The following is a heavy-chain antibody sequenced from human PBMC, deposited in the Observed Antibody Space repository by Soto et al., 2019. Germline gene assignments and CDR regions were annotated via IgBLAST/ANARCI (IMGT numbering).Heavy chain of an antibody. D-gene: IGHD4-17*01. CDR2: IIPIFGTA. Sequence: GASVEVSCKASGGTFSSYSISWVLQAPGQGLEWMGGIIPIFGTANYAQKFQGRVTITADESTSTAYMELSSLRSEDTAVYYCARDFGLGDYVSSYGMDVWGQGTTVTVSS. CDR1: GGTFSSYS. J-gene: IGHJ6*02. CDR3: ARDFGLGDYVSSYGMDV. V-gene: IGHV1-69*13.